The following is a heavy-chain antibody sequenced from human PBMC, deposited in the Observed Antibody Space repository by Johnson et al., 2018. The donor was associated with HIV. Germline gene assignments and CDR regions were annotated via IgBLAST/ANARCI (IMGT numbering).Heavy chain of an antibody. CDR2: IKSKTDGGTT. V-gene: IGHV3-15*01. Sequence: VQLVESGGGLVKPGGSLRLSCAASGFTFSNAWMSWVRQAPGKGLEWVGRIKSKTDGGTTDYAAPVKGRFTISRDHSKNTLYLQMNSLKTEDTAVYYCTTGRLLAAFDIWGQGTMVTVSS. D-gene: IGHD2-21*02. J-gene: IGHJ3*02. CDR3: TTGRLLAAFDI. CDR1: GFTFSNAW.